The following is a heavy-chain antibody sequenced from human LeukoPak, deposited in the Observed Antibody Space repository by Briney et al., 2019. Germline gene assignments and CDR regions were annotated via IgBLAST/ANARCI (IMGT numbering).Heavy chain of an antibody. Sequence: PGGSLRLACAASGFTFSSYWMTWVRHVPGKGLEWVARIKQDGSEKYYVDSVKGRFTISRDNTRNSLYLQMNSLRAEDTAVYYWARATSSVYDYRFGYWGQGTLVTVSS. V-gene: IGHV3-7*03. CDR2: IKQDGSEK. CDR3: ARATSSVYDYRFGY. J-gene: IGHJ4*02. CDR1: GFTFSSYW. D-gene: IGHD5/OR15-5a*01.